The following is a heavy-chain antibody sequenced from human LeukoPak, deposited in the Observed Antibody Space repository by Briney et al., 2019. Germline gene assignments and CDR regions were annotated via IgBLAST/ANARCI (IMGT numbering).Heavy chain of an antibody. CDR3: ARGPTLKYFHH. J-gene: IGHJ1*01. V-gene: IGHV4-39*02. CDR2: IYYSGTT. CDR1: GGSISSTTYY. Sequence: PSEILSLTCTVSGGSISSTTYYWGWIRQPPGKGLEWIGTIYYSGTTYYNPSLKSRVTISVDTSKNQFSLELSSMTAADTAVYYRARGPTLKYFHHWGQGTLASVSS.